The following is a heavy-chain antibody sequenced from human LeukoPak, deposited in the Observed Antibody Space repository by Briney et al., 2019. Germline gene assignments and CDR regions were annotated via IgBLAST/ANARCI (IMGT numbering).Heavy chain of an antibody. D-gene: IGHD3-10*01. V-gene: IGHV3-23*01. CDR3: VKGIGYYYGSGGDY. J-gene: IGHJ4*02. CDR1: GFTFSSYA. Sequence: PGGSLRLSCAASGFTFSSYAMSWVRQAPGKGLEWVSAISGSGGSTYYADSVKGRFTISRDNSKNTLYLQMNSLRAEDTAVYYCVKGIGYYYGSGGDYWGQGTLVTVSS. CDR2: ISGSGGST.